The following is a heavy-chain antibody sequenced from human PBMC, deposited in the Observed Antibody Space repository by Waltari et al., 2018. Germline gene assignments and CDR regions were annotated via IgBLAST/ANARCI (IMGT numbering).Heavy chain of an antibody. J-gene: IGHJ3*02. Sequence: EVQLVESGGGLIQPGGSLRLSCAVSGFTVSPDYIGWVRQAPGKGLEWVSVIYSGGDTYDADAVRGRFTISRDNSKNTLYLQMNSLRVEDTALYYCATWTGGSLGAFDNWGQGTMVTVSS. V-gene: IGHV3-53*01. CDR1: GFTVSPDY. CDR2: IYSGGDT. CDR3: ATWTGGSLGAFDN. D-gene: IGHD7-27*01.